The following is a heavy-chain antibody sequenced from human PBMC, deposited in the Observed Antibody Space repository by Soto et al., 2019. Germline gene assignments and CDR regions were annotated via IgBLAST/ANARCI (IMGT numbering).Heavy chain of an antibody. CDR1: GFSLSTSGVG. CDR2: IYWDDDK. CDR3: PHRRLEWLSENWFDP. Sequence: SGPTLVNPTQTLTLTCTFSGFSLSTSGVGVGWIRQPPGKALEWLALIYWDDDKRYSPSLKSRLTITKDTSKNQVVLTMTNMDPVDTATYYCPHRRLEWLSENWFDPWGQGTLVPVSS. V-gene: IGHV2-5*02. J-gene: IGHJ5*02. D-gene: IGHD3-3*01.